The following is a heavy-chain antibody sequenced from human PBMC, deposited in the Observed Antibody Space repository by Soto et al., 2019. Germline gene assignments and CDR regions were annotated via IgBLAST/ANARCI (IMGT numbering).Heavy chain of an antibody. V-gene: IGHV3-49*04. J-gene: IGHJ4*02. CDR3: TRGRDGYNPYYFLY. CDR2: IRNDIYDETT. CDR1: GFTFGDYA. Sequence: PGGSLRLSCTASGFTFGDYAINWARQVPGKGLEWLGFIRNDIYDETTEYAASVKGRIIISRGDSKSMAYLQMDSLKTEDTGLYYCTRGRDGYNPYYFLYWGQGALVTVSS. D-gene: IGHD5-12*01.